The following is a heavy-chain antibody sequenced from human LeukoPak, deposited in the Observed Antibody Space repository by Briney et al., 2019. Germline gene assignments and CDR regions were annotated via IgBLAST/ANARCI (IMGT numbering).Heavy chain of an antibody. CDR2: MNPNSGNT. CDR1: GYTFTSYD. J-gene: IGHJ4*02. Sequence: ASVKVSCKASGYTFTSYDINWVRQATGQGLEWMGWMNPNSGNTGYAQKFQGRVTMTRNTSISTAYMELSSLRSEDTAVYYCARGSTLSCSSTSCYEGVDYWGQGTLVTVSS. CDR3: ARGSTLSCSSTSCYEGVDY. D-gene: IGHD2-2*01. V-gene: IGHV1-8*01.